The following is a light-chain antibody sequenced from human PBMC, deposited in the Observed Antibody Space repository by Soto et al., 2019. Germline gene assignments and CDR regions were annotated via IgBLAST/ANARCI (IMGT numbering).Light chain of an antibody. J-gene: IGKJ1*01. CDR3: QQYYSTLCT. CDR1: QSVLYSSNNKHY. CDR2: CAS. Sequence: DIVMTQSPDSLAVSLGARATINCKSSQSVLYSSNNKHYLAWYQQKPGQPPKLLIYCASTRESGVPDRFSGSGSGTDFTLTISSLQAEDVAVYYCQQYYSTLCTFGQGHKVEIK. V-gene: IGKV4-1*01.